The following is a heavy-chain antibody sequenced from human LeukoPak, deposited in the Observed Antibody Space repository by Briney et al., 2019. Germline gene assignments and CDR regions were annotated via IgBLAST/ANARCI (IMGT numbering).Heavy chain of an antibody. D-gene: IGHD6-19*01. CDR1: GFTFSSYP. V-gene: IGHV3-21*01. Sequence: SGGSLRLSCAASGFTFSSYPLNWVRQAPGKGLEWVSSISSSSSYIYYADSVKGRFTISRDNAKNSLYLQMNSLRVEDTAVYYCARASTFSGWFDYWGQGTLVTVSS. J-gene: IGHJ4*02. CDR2: ISSSSSYI. CDR3: ARASTFSGWFDY.